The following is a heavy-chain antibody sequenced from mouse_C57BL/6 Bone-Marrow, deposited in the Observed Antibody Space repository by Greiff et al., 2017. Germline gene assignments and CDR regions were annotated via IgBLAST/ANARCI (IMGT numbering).Heavy chain of an antibody. J-gene: IGHJ2*01. CDR2: IYPTSGRT. Sequence: QVQLQQPGAELVKPGASVKMSCKASGYTFTSYWITWVKQRPGQGLEWIGDIYPTSGRTNYNEKFKSKAILTVDTSSNTAYIQLSSLTSEDSAVFYCARSGPLGRSFDYWGQGTTLTGSS. V-gene: IGHV1-55*01. CDR1: GYTFTSYW. CDR3: ARSGPLGRSFDY. D-gene: IGHD4-1*01.